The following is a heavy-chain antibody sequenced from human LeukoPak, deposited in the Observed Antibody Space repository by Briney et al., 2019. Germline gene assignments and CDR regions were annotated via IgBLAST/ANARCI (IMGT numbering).Heavy chain of an antibody. V-gene: IGHV3-7*01. CDR2: IKEDGSEK. J-gene: IGHJ3*02. Sequence: GGSLRLSRAASGFTFSSYWMIWVRQAPGKGLEWLANIKEDGSEKYFVDSVKGRFTISRDNAKNSVYLQMNSLRAEDTAVYFCARIHSGKAWGDAFDIWGQGTMVTVSS. CDR1: GFTFSSYW. CDR3: ARIHSGKAWGDAFDI. D-gene: IGHD5-12*01.